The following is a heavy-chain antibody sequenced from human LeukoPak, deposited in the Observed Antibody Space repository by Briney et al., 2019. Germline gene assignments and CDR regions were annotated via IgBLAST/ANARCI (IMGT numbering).Heavy chain of an antibody. CDR3: ARDPVGANAGFFDY. Sequence: SETLSLTCTVSGGSISSYYWSWIRQPAEKGLEWIGRIYTSGRTNYNPSLKSRVTMSVDTSKNQFSLKLTSVTAADTAVYYCARDPVGANAGFFDYWGQGTPVTVSS. CDR2: IYTSGRT. D-gene: IGHD1-26*01. CDR1: GGSISSYY. V-gene: IGHV4-4*07. J-gene: IGHJ4*02.